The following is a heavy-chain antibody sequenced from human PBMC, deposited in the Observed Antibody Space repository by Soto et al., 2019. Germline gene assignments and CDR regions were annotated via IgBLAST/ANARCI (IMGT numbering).Heavy chain of an antibody. CDR2: INHSGST. CDR1: GGSFSGYY. D-gene: IGHD3-3*01. J-gene: IGHJ4*02. V-gene: IGHV4-34*01. Sequence: SETLSLTCAVYGGSFSGYYWSWIRQPPGKGLEWIGEINHSGSTNYNPSLESRVTISVDTSKNQFSLKLSSVTAADTAVYYCARGRGRITIFGVFIIGPCPFDYWGQGTLVTVSS. CDR3: ARGRGRITIFGVFIIGPCPFDY.